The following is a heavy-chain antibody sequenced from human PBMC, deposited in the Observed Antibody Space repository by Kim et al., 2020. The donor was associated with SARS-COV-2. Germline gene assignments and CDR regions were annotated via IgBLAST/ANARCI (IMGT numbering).Heavy chain of an antibody. CDR1: GFTFSSYD. V-gene: IGHV3-13*01. J-gene: IGHJ3*02. CDR2: IGTAGDT. CDR3: ARGGGGLLWFGDQRAFDI. D-gene: IGHD3-10*01. Sequence: GGSLRLSCAASGFTFSSYDMHWVRQATGKGLEWVSAIGTAGDTYYPGSVKGRFTISRENAKNSLYLQMNSLRAGDTAVYYCARGGGGLLWFGDQRAFDIWGQGTMVTVSS.